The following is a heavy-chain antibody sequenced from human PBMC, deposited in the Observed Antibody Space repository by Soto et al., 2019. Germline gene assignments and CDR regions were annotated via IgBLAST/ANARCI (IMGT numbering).Heavy chain of an antibody. CDR1: AGPISSYY. J-gene: IGHJ6*02. D-gene: IGHD6-13*01. Sequence: PSETLSLTCTVSAGPISSYYWSWIRQPAGKGLEWIGRIYTSGSTNYNPSLKSRVTMSVHTSKNRLSLKLSSVTAADTAVYYCARGPLQQPVTVRAYGMDVWGQGTTVTVSS. CDR3: ARGPLQQPVTVRAYGMDV. CDR2: IYTSGST. V-gene: IGHV4-4*07.